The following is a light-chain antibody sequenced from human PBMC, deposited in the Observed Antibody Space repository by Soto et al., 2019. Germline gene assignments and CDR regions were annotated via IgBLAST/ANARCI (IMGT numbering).Light chain of an antibody. CDR1: SSNIGAGYD. CDR2: GNS. CDR3: QSYDSSLSGGV. V-gene: IGLV1-40*01. J-gene: IGLJ1*01. Sequence: QAVGTQPPSVSGAPGQRVTISCTGRSSNIGAGYDVHWYQQLPGTAPKPLIYGNSNRPSGVPDRFSGSKSGTSASLAITGLQAGDDADYYCQSYDSSLSGGVFGAGTKLTVL.